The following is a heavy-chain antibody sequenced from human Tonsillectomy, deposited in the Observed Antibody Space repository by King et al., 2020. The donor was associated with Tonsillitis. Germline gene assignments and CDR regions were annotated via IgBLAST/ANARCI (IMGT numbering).Heavy chain of an antibody. Sequence: VQLQESGPGLVRPSETLSVSCTVSGGSISSYYWSWIRQPPGKGLEWTGYVYYSGSTNYSPSLQSRVTISVDTSKNQFSLKLSSVTAADTAVYYCARGGYCSGGICYWYFDLWGRGTLVTVSS. D-gene: IGHD2-15*01. CDR1: GGSISSYY. CDR2: VYYSGST. V-gene: IGHV4-59*01. CDR3: ARGGYCSGGICYWYFDL. J-gene: IGHJ2*01.